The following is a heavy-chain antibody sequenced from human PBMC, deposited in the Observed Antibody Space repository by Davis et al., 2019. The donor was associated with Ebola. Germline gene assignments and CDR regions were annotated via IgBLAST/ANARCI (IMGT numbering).Heavy chain of an antibody. Sequence: GESLKISCKGSGYSFTSYWISWVRQMPGKGLEWMGRIDPSDSYTNYSPSFQGHVTISADKSISTAYLQWSSLKASDTAMYYCARQEGSYYYYYYMDVWGKGTTVTVSS. V-gene: IGHV5-10-1*01. J-gene: IGHJ6*03. CDR3: ARQEGSYYYYYYMDV. CDR2: IDPSDSYT. CDR1: GYSFTSYW. D-gene: IGHD1-26*01.